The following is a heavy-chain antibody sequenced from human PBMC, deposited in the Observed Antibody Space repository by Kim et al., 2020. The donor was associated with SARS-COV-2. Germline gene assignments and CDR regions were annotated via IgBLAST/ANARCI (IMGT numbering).Heavy chain of an antibody. J-gene: IGHJ6*02. V-gene: IGHV1-8*01. CDR3: ARSFQLGRYYYYGMDV. CDR2: MNPNSGNT. D-gene: IGHD6-6*01. Sequence: ASVKVSCKASGYTFTSYDINWVRQATGQGLEWMGWMNPNSGNTGYAQKFQGRVTMTRNTSISTAYMELSSLRSEDTAVYYCARSFQLGRYYYYGMDVWGQGTTVTVSS. CDR1: GYTFTSYD.